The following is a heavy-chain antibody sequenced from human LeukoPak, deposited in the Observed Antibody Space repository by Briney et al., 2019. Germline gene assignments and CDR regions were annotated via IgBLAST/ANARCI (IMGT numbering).Heavy chain of an antibody. CDR3: ATAPNSYYYYMDF. Sequence: PGGSLRLSCAASGFTFHTYSMNWDRHAPGKGLEWVSFISTSSSTIYYADSVKGRFTISRDNAKNSLYLQMHGLRGDDTATYFCATAPNSYYYYMDFWGKGTTVTVSS. J-gene: IGHJ6*03. CDR2: ISTSSSTI. V-gene: IGHV3-48*01. CDR1: GFTFHTYS.